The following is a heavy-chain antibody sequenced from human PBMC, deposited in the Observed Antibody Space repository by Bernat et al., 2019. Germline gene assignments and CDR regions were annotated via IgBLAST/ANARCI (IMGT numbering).Heavy chain of an antibody. CDR1: GFTFTDYY. J-gene: IGHJ4*02. V-gene: IGHV3-30*02. CDR2: VRYDGSNK. CDR3: AKDESGMVATY. Sequence: QVLLVDSGGDLVKPGGSLRLSCAASGFTFTDYYMTWIRQAPGKGLEWVAFVRYDGSNKYYADSVKGRFTISKDNAKNTLYLQMNSLRAEDTAVYYCAKDESGMVATYWGQGTLVTVSS. D-gene: IGHD5-12*01.